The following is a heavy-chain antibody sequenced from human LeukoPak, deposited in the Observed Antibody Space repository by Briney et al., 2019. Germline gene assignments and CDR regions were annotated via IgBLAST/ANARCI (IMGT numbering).Heavy chain of an antibody. Sequence: ASVKVSCKGSGYGCTSYGIRWVRQAPGQGLEWMGWISAYNGNTNYAQKLQGRVTMTTDTSTSTAYMELRSLRSDDTAVYYCARDLTRAWYYYASSGYSHWGQGTPVTVSS. V-gene: IGHV1-18*01. CDR2: ISAYNGNT. CDR3: ARDLTRAWYYYASSGYSH. D-gene: IGHD3-22*01. CDR1: GYGCTSYG. J-gene: IGHJ4*02.